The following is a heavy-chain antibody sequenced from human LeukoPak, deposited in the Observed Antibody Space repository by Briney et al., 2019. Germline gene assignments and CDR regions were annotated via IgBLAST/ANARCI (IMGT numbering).Heavy chain of an antibody. CDR2: ISWNSGSI. J-gene: IGHJ4*02. D-gene: IGHD3-9*01. CDR1: GFTFDDYA. V-gene: IGHV3-9*01. CDR3: AKAAIYDILTGYSPPDY. Sequence: GGSLRLSCAASGFTFDDYAMHWVRQAPGKGLEWVSGISWNSGSIGYADSVKGRFTISRDNAKNSLYLQMNSLRAEDTDLYYCAKAAIYDILTGYSPPDYWGQGTLVTVSS.